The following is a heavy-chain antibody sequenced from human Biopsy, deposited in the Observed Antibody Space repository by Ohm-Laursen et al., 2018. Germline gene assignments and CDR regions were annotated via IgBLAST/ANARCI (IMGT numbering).Heavy chain of an antibody. CDR3: VRQGGYFQN. CDR2: VYYTGNT. CDR1: GGSVGSGTFH. D-gene: IGHD5-12*01. J-gene: IGHJ1*01. V-gene: IGHV4-61*01. Sequence: SDTLSLTCSVSGGSVGSGTFHWGWIRQPPGKGLEWIGHVYYTGNTNYNSSLKSRVTISMDMSKNQFSLRLSSVTAADTAVYYCVRQGGYFQNWGPGSQVAVSS.